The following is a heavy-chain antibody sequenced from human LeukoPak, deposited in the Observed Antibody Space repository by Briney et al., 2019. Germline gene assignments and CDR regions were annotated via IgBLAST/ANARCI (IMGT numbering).Heavy chain of an antibody. V-gene: IGHV1-8*01. D-gene: IGHD3-3*01. Sequence: ASVKVSCKASGYTFTSYDINWVRQATGQGLEWMGWMNPNSGNTGFAQKFQGRVTMTRNTSISTAYMELSSLRSEDTAVYYCARGVSGWSGYYSPDFDYWGQGTLVTVSS. CDR2: MNPNSGNT. J-gene: IGHJ4*02. CDR1: GYTFTSYD. CDR3: ARGVSGWSGYYSPDFDY.